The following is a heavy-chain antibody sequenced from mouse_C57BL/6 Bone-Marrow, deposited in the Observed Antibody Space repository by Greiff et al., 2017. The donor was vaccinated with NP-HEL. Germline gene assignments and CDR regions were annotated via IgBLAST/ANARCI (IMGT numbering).Heavy chain of an antibody. Sequence: EVKLQESGGGLVKPGGSLKLSCAASGFTFSSYAMSWVRQTPEKRLEWVATISDGGSYTYYPDNVKGRFTISRDNAKNNLYLQMSHLKSEDTAMYYCADSNYLDVWGTGTTVTVSS. J-gene: IGHJ1*03. CDR3: ADSNYLDV. V-gene: IGHV5-4*03. CDR1: GFTFSSYA. D-gene: IGHD2-5*01. CDR2: ISDGGSYT.